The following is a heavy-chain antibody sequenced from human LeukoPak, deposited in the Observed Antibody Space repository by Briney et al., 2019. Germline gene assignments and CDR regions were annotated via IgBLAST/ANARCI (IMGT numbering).Heavy chain of an antibody. CDR2: LNHSGGT. J-gene: IGHJ6*04. D-gene: IGHD5-18*01. Sequence: PSETLSLTCAVYGGSISDYYWSWIRQPPGKGLEWIGELNHSGGTNYNPSLKSRVTISVDTSKNQFSLKVNSVIAADTAVYYCTKGPPSHGYSYGPARDGMDVWGKGTTVTVSS. V-gene: IGHV4-34*01. CDR3: TKGPPSHGYSYGPARDGMDV. CDR1: GGSISDYY.